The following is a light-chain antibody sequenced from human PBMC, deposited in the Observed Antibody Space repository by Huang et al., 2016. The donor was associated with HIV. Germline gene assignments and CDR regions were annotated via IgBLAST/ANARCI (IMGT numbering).Light chain of an antibody. CDR1: QAISNY. Sequence: DIQMTQSPPSLSASVGDRVTITCRASQAISNYLAWYQLTPGKVPKLLMYAASTLQSGVPARFSGSGSGTQFTLTISSLQPEDVGIYFCQKYDSAPRTFGQGTRVELK. CDR2: AAS. V-gene: IGKV1-27*01. J-gene: IGKJ1*01. CDR3: QKYDSAPRT.